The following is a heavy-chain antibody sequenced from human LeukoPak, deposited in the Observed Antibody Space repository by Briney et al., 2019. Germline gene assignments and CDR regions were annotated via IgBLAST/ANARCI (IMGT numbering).Heavy chain of an antibody. CDR3: ARDGGCSSTSCYGYYYYYYMDV. CDR1: RYTFTGYY. CDR2: INPNSGGT. V-gene: IGHV1-2*02. Sequence: ASVKVSCKASRYTFTGYYMHWVRQAPGQGLEWMGWINPNSGGTNYAQKFQGRVTMTRDTSISTAYMELSRLRSDDTAVYYCARDGGCSSTSCYGYYYYYYMDVWGKGTTVTVSS. D-gene: IGHD2-2*01. J-gene: IGHJ6*03.